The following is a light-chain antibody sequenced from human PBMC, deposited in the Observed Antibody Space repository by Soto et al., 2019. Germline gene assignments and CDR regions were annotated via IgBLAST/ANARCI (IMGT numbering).Light chain of an antibody. J-gene: IGKJ2*01. Sequence: DIVMTQSPLSLPVTPGEPASISCRSSQSLLHSNGYNYLDWYLQKPGQSPKLLIYLTSTRASGVXDXXSGSGSGTDFKLKISRVEPEDVAIYYCMHALQTPYTFGQGTKLEI. CDR3: MHALQTPYT. CDR1: QSLLHSNGYNY. CDR2: LTS. V-gene: IGKV2-28*01.